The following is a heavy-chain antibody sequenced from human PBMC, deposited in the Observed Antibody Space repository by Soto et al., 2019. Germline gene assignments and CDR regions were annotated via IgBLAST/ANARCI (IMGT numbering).Heavy chain of an antibody. J-gene: IGHJ5*02. CDR3: ATKFTGYYVFDP. V-gene: IGHV1-24*01. CDR2: FDPEDGET. Sequence: ASVKVSCKVSGYTLTELSMHWVRQAPGKGLEWMGGFDPEDGETIYAQKFQGRVTMTEDTSTDTAYMELSSLRSEDTAVCYCATKFTGYYVFDPWGQGTLVTVSS. D-gene: IGHD3-3*01. CDR1: GYTLTELS.